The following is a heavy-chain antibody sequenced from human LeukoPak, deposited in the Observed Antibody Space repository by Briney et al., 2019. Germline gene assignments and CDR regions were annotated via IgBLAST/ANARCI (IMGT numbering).Heavy chain of an antibody. CDR3: AKDPPDSWYYGMDV. Sequence: GGSLRLSCAASGFTFSSYAMSWVRQASGKGLEWVSAISGSGGSTYYADSVKGRFTISRDNSKNTLYLQMNSLRAEDTAVYYCAKDPPDSWYYGMDVWGQGTTVTVSS. V-gene: IGHV3-23*01. CDR1: GFTFSSYA. J-gene: IGHJ6*02. D-gene: IGHD2-15*01. CDR2: ISGSGGST.